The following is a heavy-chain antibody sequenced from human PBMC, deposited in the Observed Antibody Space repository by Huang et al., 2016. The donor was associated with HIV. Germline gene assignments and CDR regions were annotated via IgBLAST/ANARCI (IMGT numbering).Heavy chain of an antibody. CDR1: EYTLTEVS. CDR2: FDPEIGET. CDR3: ATGFDVFFDF. V-gene: IGHV1-24*01. Sequence: QVQLVQSRAEVKKPGASVKVSCKVSEYTLTEVSIHLVRQPPGKGREWMGGFDPEIGETIYAQKFQGRVTMTEDTSTETAFMELSGLRPEDTAVYYCATGFDVFFDFWGQGTLVTVSS. J-gene: IGHJ4*02. D-gene: IGHD3-9*01.